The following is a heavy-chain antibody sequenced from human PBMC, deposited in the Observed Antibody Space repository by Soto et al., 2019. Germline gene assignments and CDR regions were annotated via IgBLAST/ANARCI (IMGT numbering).Heavy chain of an antibody. V-gene: IGHV3-23*01. CDR3: AKNGLDNSQSAIDS. Sequence: GGSLRLSCAASGFTFRNNVLSWVRQAPGKGLDWVSGITGSGRDTYYADSVKGRFTISRDNSKNMVFLQMNSLRAEDTVLYYCAKNGLDNSQSAIDSWGQGTLVTVSS. CDR2: ITGSGRDT. CDR1: GFTFRNNV. D-gene: IGHD4-17*01. J-gene: IGHJ4*02.